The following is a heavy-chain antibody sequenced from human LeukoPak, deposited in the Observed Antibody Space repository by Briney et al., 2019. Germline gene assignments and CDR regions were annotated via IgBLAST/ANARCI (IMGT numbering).Heavy chain of an antibody. CDR1: GFTFSSYS. J-gene: IGHJ4*02. CDR3: ARAADITRIFGVVISQVYFDY. Sequence: GGSLRLSCAASGFTFSSYSMNWVRQAPGKGLEWVSSISSSSSYIYYADSVKGRFTISRDNAKNSLYLQMNSLRAEDTAVYYCARAADITRIFGVVISQVYFDYWGQGTLVTVSS. CDR2: ISSSSSYI. V-gene: IGHV3-21*01. D-gene: IGHD3-3*01.